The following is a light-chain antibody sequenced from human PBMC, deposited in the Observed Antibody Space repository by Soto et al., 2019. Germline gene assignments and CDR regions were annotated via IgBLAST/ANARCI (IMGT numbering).Light chain of an antibody. J-gene: IGKJ1*01. Sequence: RVVRHSPATRSVSTGERATLSCRASQSVSSNLAWYQQNPGQAPRLLIYGASTRATGIPARFSGRGSGTDFTLPLSSLHSEDFAVYYCQQYNTSPPITFRQGTKVDI. CDR1: QSVSSN. V-gene: IGKV3-15*01. CDR3: QQYNTSPPIT. CDR2: GAS.